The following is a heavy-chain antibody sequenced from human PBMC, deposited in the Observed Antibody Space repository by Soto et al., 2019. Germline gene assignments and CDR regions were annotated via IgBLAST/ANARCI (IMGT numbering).Heavy chain of an antibody. CDR1: GYTFTSYV. V-gene: IGHV1-18*01. Sequence: QVQLVQSGAEVKKPGASVKVSCKASGYTFTSYVISWVRQAPGQGLEWMGWISAYNGNTNYAQKLQGRVTMTTDTATSTAYTELRSLRSDDTALYYCACYREQQVLYGMGVWGQWTTVTVPS. CDR3: ACYREQQVLYGMGV. CDR2: ISAYNGNT. D-gene: IGHD3-16*02. J-gene: IGHJ6*02.